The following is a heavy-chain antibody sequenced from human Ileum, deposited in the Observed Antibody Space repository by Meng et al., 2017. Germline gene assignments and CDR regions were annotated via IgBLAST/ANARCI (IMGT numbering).Heavy chain of an antibody. CDR2: AST. CDR1: GGSYGMGGYQ. J-gene: IGHJ4*02. D-gene: IGHD7-27*01. CDR3: ARYHWGSLDY. V-gene: IGHV4-61*08. Sequence: PPVTLHLHWTVCGGSYGMGGYQGGWLRQRPGEGMEWIGDASTNYHPALKRRFTISLDTPKNQFSLELSFVTAADTAVYYCARYHWGSLDYWGQGILVTVSS.